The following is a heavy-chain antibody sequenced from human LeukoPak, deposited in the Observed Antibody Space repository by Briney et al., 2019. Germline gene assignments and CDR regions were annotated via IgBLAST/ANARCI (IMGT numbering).Heavy chain of an antibody. CDR3: ARRTEDTAMVTDEPFDY. D-gene: IGHD5-18*01. Sequence: GGSLRLSCAASGFTFSSYWMYWVRQAPGKGLVWVSRINSDGTTTNYADSVKGRFTISRDNAKNSLYLQMNSLRAEDTAVYYCARRTEDTAMVTDEPFDYWGQGTLVTVSS. CDR2: INSDGTTT. J-gene: IGHJ4*02. CDR1: GFTFSSYW. V-gene: IGHV3-74*01.